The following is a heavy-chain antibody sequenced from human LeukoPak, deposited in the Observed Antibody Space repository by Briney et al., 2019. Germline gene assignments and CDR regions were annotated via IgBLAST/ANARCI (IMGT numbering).Heavy chain of an antibody. D-gene: IGHD1-26*01. CDR2: IIGRASST. V-gene: IGHV3-23*01. CDR1: GVTFSSSA. Sequence: GGSLRLSCAASGVTFSSSAMSWVRQAPGKGLEWVSDIIGRASSTYYAHSLKRRFTISIDNSKNTLYLQLNCLNAEDTAVYYCAKGVVRATHDAFDLWGQGTRVTASS. CDR3: AKGVVRATHDAFDL. J-gene: IGHJ3*01.